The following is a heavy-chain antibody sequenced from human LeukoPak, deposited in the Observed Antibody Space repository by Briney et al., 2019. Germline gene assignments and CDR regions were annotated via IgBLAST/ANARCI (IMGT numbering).Heavy chain of an antibody. V-gene: IGHV1-69*04. CDR3: ARDRDGSVTLDY. CDR1: GGTFSSYA. J-gene: IGHJ4*02. CDR2: IIPILGIA. D-gene: IGHD3-10*01. Sequence: SVKVSCKASGGTFSSYAISWVRQAPGQGLEWMGRIIPILGIANYAQKFQGRVTITADKSTSTAYMELSSLRSEDTAVYYCARDRDGSVTLDYWGQGTLVTVSS.